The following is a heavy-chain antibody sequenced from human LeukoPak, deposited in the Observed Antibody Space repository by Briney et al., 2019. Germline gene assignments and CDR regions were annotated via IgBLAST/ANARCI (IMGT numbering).Heavy chain of an antibody. CDR3: AREAGRAFDI. Sequence: ASETLSLTCTVSGGSISSGGYYWSWIRQHPGKGLEWIGYIYYSGSTYYNPSLKSRVTISVDTSKNQFSLKLSSVTAADTAMYYCAREAGRAFDIWGQGTMVTVSS. V-gene: IGHV4-31*03. CDR2: IYYSGST. D-gene: IGHD6-25*01. CDR1: GGSISSGGYY. J-gene: IGHJ3*02.